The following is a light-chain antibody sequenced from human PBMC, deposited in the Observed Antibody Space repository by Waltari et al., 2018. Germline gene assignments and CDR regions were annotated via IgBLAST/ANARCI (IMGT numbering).Light chain of an antibody. Sequence: IQLTQSPSSLSPSVGDRVTITCRAGRTVSTYLNWYQQKPGKAPKLLIYAASILQSGVPSRFSGSGSGTGFSLTIASLQPEDSATYYCQQSFDSVFTFGPGTTVNV. CDR1: RTVSTY. CDR2: AAS. V-gene: IGKV1-39*01. J-gene: IGKJ3*01. CDR3: QQSFDSVFT.